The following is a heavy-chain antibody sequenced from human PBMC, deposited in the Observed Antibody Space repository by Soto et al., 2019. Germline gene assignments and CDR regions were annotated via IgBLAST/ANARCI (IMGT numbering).Heavy chain of an antibody. Sequence: ASVKVSCKASGYTFTSYGISWVRQAPGQGLEWMGWISAYNGNTNYAQKLQGRVTMTTDTSTSTAYMELRSLRSDDTAVYYCARDPGYCSSTSCYPDWFDPWGQGTLVTVSS. V-gene: IGHV1-18*04. CDR1: GYTFTSYG. CDR3: ARDPGYCSSTSCYPDWFDP. CDR2: ISAYNGNT. D-gene: IGHD2-2*01. J-gene: IGHJ5*02.